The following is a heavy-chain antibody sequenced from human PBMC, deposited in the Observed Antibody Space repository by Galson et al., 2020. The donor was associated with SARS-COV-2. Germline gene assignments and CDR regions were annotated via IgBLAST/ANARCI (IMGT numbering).Heavy chain of an antibody. CDR3: AADLAAAGWWFDP. Sequence: ASVKVSCKASGFTFTSSAMQRVRQARGQRLEWIGWIVVGSGNTNYAQKFQERVTITRDMSTSTAYMELSSLRSEDTAVYYCAADLAAAGWWFDPWGQGTLVTVSS. J-gene: IGHJ5*02. CDR2: IVVGSGNT. CDR1: GFTFTSSA. D-gene: IGHD6-13*01. V-gene: IGHV1-58*02.